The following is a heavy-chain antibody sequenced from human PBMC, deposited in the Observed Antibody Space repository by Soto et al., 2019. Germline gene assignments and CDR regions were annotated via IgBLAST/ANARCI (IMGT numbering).Heavy chain of an antibody. CDR2: TSAYNGNT. CDR3: ARVTYYYYGMDV. J-gene: IGHJ6*02. Sequence: QVELVQSGAEVKKPGASVKVSCKASGYTFTSYGISWVRQAPGQGLEWMGGTSAYNGNTNYAQKPXGXXTMTPDTSTSPAYMELRSLRSDATAVYYCARVTYYYYGMDVWGQGTTVTVSS. V-gene: IGHV1-18*01. CDR1: GYTFTSYG.